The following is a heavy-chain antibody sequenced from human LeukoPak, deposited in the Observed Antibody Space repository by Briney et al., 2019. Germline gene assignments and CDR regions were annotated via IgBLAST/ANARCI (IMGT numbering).Heavy chain of an antibody. CDR2: ISGSGGST. J-gene: IGHJ4*02. CDR3: ASIAYSSSWSNPYYFDY. D-gene: IGHD6-13*01. Sequence: PGGSLRLSCAASGFTFSSYAMSWVRQAPGKGLEWVSAISGSGGSTYYADSVKGRFTISRDNSKNTLYLQMNSLRAEDTAVYYCASIAYSSSWSNPYYFDYWGQGTLVTVSS. V-gene: IGHV3-23*01. CDR1: GFTFSSYA.